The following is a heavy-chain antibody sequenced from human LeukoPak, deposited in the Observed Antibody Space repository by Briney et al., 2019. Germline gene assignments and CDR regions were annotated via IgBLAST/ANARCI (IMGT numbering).Heavy chain of an antibody. V-gene: IGHV1-3*01. CDR1: GYTFTSYT. D-gene: IGHD6-19*01. CDR3: ARVSSGWYYFDY. Sequence: ASVKVSCKASGYTFTSYTMHWVRQAPGQRLEWMGWINAGNGNTKYSQKFQGRVTITRDTSASTAYMELSSLRSEDTAVYYCARVSSGWYYFDYWGQGTLVTVSS. J-gene: IGHJ4*02. CDR2: INAGNGNT.